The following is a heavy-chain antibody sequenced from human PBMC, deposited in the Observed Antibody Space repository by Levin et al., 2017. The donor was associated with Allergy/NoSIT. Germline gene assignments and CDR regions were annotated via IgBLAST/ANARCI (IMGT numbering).Heavy chain of an antibody. CDR3: ARGGNYYGSGSYDAFDI. Sequence: SCAASGFTFNNYGMHWVRQAPGKGLEWVAVVFYDGSNKHYADSVKGRFTISRDNSKNTLYLQMNSLRAEDTAVYYCARGGNYYGSGSYDAFDIWGQGTMVTVSS. CDR1: GFTFNNYG. V-gene: IGHV3-33*01. J-gene: IGHJ3*02. CDR2: VFYDGSNK. D-gene: IGHD3-10*01.